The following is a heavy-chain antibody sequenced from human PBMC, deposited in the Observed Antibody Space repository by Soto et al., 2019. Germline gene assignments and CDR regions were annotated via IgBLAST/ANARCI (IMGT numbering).Heavy chain of an antibody. V-gene: IGHV3-7*01. J-gene: IGHJ6*02. CDR1: GFTFSSYW. D-gene: IGHD6-13*01. Sequence: EVQLVESGGGLVQPGGSLRLSCVDSGFTFSSYWMSWVRQAPVKGLEWMGNIKQDGSEENYVDSLKGRFTISRDNAKNSMYLQMNSLRVEDTADYYCARIAATGRGWDVWGQGTTVVVSS. CDR2: IKQDGSEE. CDR3: ARIAATGRGWDV.